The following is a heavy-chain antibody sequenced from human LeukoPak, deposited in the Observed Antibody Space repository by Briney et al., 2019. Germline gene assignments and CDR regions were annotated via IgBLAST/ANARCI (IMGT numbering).Heavy chain of an antibody. Sequence: ASVKVSCKASGYTFTGYYMHWVRQAPGQGLEWMGWISAYNGNTNYAQKLQGRVTMTTDTSTSTAYMELRSLRSDDTAVYYCARVTFDYYFDYWGQGTLVTVSS. J-gene: IGHJ4*02. CDR1: GYTFTGYY. V-gene: IGHV1-18*04. CDR3: ARVTFDYYFDY. CDR2: ISAYNGNT.